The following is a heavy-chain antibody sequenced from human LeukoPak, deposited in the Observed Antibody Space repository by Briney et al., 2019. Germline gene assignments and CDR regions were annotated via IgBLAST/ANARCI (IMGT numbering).Heavy chain of an antibody. CDR1: GGSISSFY. D-gene: IGHD3-22*01. CDR3: ARHMTVTYDAFDI. CDR2: IYYSGST. J-gene: IGHJ3*02. V-gene: IGHV4-59*08. Sequence: PSETLSLTYTVSGGSISSFYWSWIRQPPGKGLEWIGYIYYSGSTKYNPSLKSRVTISVDTSERQFSLKLSSVTAADTAAYYCARHMTVTYDAFDIWGQGTMVTVSS.